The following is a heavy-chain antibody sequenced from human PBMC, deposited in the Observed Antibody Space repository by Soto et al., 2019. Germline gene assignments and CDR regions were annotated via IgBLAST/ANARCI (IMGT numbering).Heavy chain of an antibody. CDR1: GFTFSSYS. V-gene: IGHV3-48*02. D-gene: IGHD6-13*01. Sequence: GSLRLSCAASGFTFSSYSMNWVRQAPGKGLEWVSYISSSSSTIYYADSVKGRFTISRDNAKNSLYLQMNSLRDEDTAVYYCARDLNSSSWYFGEYYYYYYGMDVWGQGTTVTV. CDR3: ARDLNSSSWYFGEYYYYYYGMDV. J-gene: IGHJ6*02. CDR2: ISSSSSTI.